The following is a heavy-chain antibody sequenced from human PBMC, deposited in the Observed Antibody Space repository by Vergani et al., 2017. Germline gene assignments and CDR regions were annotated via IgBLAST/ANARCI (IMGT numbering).Heavy chain of an antibody. J-gene: IGHJ5*02. CDR1: GASIRSSNYY. CDR2: IYYSGST. V-gene: IGHV4-39*01. Sequence: QLQLQESGPGLVKPSATLSLTCSVSGASIRSSNYYWGWIRQPPGKGLEWIASIYYSGSTYYNPSIKMRVTISVDTSKKQFSLKLSSVTAADTAVYFCARHSTVEWLVKLGWIDPWGQGILVTASS. D-gene: IGHD6-19*01. CDR3: ARHSTVEWLVKLGWIDP.